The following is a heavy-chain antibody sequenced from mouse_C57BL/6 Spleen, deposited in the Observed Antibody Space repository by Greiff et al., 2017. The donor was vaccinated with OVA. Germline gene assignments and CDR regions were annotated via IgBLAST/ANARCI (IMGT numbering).Heavy chain of an antibody. J-gene: IGHJ2*01. CDR3: AREDDEEGFDY. D-gene: IGHD2-12*01. Sequence: EVKVEESGGGLVKPGGSLKLSCAASGFTFSSYAMSWVRQTPEKRLEWVATISDGGSYTYYPDNVKGRFTISRDNAKNNLYLQMSHLKSEDTAMYYCAREDDEEGFDYWGQGTTLTVSS. V-gene: IGHV5-4*01. CDR1: GFTFSSYA. CDR2: ISDGGSYT.